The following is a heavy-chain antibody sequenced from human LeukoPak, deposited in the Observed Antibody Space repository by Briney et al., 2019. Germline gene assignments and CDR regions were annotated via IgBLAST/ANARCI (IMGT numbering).Heavy chain of an antibody. D-gene: IGHD3-3*01. Sequence: GASVKVSCKASGYTFTSYGISWVRQAPGQGLEWMGWISAYNGNTNYAQKLQGRVTMTTDTPTSTAYMELRSLRSDDTAVYYCARDTRQDYDFWSGYYPWGQGTLVTVSS. CDR2: ISAYNGNT. J-gene: IGHJ5*02. CDR1: GYTFTSYG. V-gene: IGHV1-18*01. CDR3: ARDTRQDYDFWSGYYP.